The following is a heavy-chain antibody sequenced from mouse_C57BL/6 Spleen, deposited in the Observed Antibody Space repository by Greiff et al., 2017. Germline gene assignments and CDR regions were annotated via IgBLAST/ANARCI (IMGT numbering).Heavy chain of an antibody. V-gene: IGHV1-5*01. CDR1: GYTFTSYW. CDR3: TGITTVVRGYFDY. Sequence: EVQLQQSGTVLARPGASVKMSCKTSGYTFTSYWMHWVKQRPGQGLEWIGAIYPGNSDTSYNQKFKGKAKLTAVTSASTAYMELSSLTNEDAAVYYCTGITTVVRGYFDYWGQGTTLTVSS. CDR2: IYPGNSDT. D-gene: IGHD1-1*01. J-gene: IGHJ2*01.